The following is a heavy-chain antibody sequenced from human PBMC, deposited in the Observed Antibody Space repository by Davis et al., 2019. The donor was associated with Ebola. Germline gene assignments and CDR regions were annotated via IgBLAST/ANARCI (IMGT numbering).Heavy chain of an antibody. J-gene: IGHJ4*02. CDR1: GYTFTSYD. D-gene: IGHD1-26*01. V-gene: IGHV1-8*01. Sequence: ASVKVSCKASGYTFTSYDINWVRQAPGQGLEWMGWMNPNSGNTGYAQKFQGRVTMTRNTSISTAYMALSSLRSEDTAVYYCARGLGSGSYHYYFDYWGQGTLVTVSS. CDR3: ARGLGSGSYHYYFDY. CDR2: MNPNSGNT.